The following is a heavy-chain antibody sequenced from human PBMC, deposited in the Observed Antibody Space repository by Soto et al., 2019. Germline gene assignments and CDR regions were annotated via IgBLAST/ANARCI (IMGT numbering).Heavy chain of an antibody. J-gene: IGHJ5*02. D-gene: IGHD4-17*01. V-gene: IGHV1-8*01. CDR3: ARGVKYGAYSRWFDP. Sequence: ASVKVSCKASGYTFTSYDINWVRQATGQGLEYLGWMNPNSGNAGYVQKFQGRVTMTRDTSISTAYMELSSLRSEDTAVYFCARGVKYGAYSRWFDPWG. CDR2: MNPNSGNA. CDR1: GYTFTSYD.